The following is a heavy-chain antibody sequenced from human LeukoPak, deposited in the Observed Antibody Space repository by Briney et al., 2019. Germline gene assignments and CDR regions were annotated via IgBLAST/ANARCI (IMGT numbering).Heavy chain of an antibody. V-gene: IGHV4-4*02. CDR1: GGSISSSNW. CDR2: IYHSGST. D-gene: IGHD6-19*01. CDR3: ARGGGWYVSYFDY. Sequence: PSETLSLTCTVSGGSISSSNWWSWVRQPPGKGLEWIGEIYHSGSTNYNPSLKSRVTISVDKSKNQFSLKLSSVPAADTAVYYCARGGGWYVSYFDYWGQGTLVTVSS. J-gene: IGHJ4*02.